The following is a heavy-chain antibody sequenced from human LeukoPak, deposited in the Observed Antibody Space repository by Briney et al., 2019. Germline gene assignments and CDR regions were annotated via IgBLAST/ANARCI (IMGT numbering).Heavy chain of an antibody. D-gene: IGHD6-6*01. V-gene: IGHV4-4*07. CDR2: IYTSGST. Sequence: SETLSLTCTVSGDSISRYYWSWIRQPAGKGLEWSGRIYTSGSTDYNPSLKSRVPMSVDTSKNQFSLKLSSVTATDTAVYYCARMREAYSSSSRYYYYYYMDVWGKGTPVTVSS. J-gene: IGHJ6*03. CDR1: GDSISRYY. CDR3: ARMREAYSSSSRYYYYYYMDV.